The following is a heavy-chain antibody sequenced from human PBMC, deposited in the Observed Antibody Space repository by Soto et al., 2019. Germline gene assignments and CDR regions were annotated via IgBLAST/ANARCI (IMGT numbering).Heavy chain of an antibody. Sequence: GSLRLSCAASGFTFSSYAMSWVRQAPGKGLEWVSAISGSGGSTYYADSVKGRFTISRDNSKNTLYLQMNSLRAEDTAVYYCAKSSPVLRYFDWLLPVFDYWGQGTLVTVSS. CDR2: ISGSGGST. CDR3: AKSSPVLRYFDWLLPVFDY. J-gene: IGHJ4*02. CDR1: GFTFSSYA. D-gene: IGHD3-9*01. V-gene: IGHV3-23*01.